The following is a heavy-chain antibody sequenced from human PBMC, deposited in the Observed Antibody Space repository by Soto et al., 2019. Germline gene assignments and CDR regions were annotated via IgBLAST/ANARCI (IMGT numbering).Heavy chain of an antibody. CDR3: ARGVRFDY. CDR1: GGTFSNFA. Sequence: QVQLVQSGAEVKKPGCSVKVSCKASGGTFSNFAISWVRQAPGQGLEWMGGIIPVFGTTNYAQNFQGRVTISADASTSTSYMELSSLRSEDTAVYYCARGVRFDYWGQGTLVTVSS. J-gene: IGHJ4*02. V-gene: IGHV1-69*12. CDR2: IIPVFGTT.